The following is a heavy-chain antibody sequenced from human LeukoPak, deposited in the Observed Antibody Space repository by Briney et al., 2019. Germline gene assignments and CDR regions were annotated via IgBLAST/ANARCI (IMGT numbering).Heavy chain of an antibody. Sequence: SETLSLTCTVSGGSINTYYWSWIRQPPGKGLEWIGYIYYSGSTNYNPSLKSRVTISVDTSKNQFSLKLSSVTAADTAVYYCATDPGSYYMDVWGEGTTVTVSS. J-gene: IGHJ6*03. CDR3: ATDPGSYYMDV. D-gene: IGHD3-10*01. V-gene: IGHV4-59*01. CDR2: IYYSGST. CDR1: GGSINTYY.